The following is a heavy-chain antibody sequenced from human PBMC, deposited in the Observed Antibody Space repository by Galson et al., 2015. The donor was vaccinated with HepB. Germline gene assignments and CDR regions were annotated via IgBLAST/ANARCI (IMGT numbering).Heavy chain of an antibody. V-gene: IGHV3-21*01. D-gene: IGHD6-19*01. CDR1: GFTFSSYS. J-gene: IGHJ5*02. CDR2: ISSSSSYI. Sequence: SLRLSCAASGFTFSSYSMNWVRQAPGKGLERVSSISSSSSYIYYADSVKGRFTISRDNAKNSLYLQMNSLRAEDTAVYYCARRIAVAGIRGGDATNWFDPWGQGTLVTVSS. CDR3: ARRIAVAGIRGGDATNWFDP.